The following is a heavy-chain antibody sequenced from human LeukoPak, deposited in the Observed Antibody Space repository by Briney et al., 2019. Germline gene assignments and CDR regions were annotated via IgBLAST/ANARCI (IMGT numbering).Heavy chain of an antibody. CDR3: ASDPTYDILTGNYYGMDV. D-gene: IGHD3-9*01. CDR2: ISAYNGNT. J-gene: IGHJ6*02. CDR1: GYTFTSYG. V-gene: IGHV1-18*01. Sequence: ASVKVSCKASGYTFTSYGISWVRQAPGQGLEWMGWISAYNGNTNYAQKFQGRVTMTTDTSTSTAYMELRSLRSDDTAVYYCASDPTYDILTGNYYGMDVWGQGTTVTVSS.